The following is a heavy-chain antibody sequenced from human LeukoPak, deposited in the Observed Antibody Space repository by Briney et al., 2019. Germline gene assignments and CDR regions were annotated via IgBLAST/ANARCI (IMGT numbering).Heavy chain of an antibody. J-gene: IGHJ4*02. Sequence: GGSLRLSCTPSRFSLGNFVMSWVRQAPGKGLEWVTTIGKNQYYADSVKGRFTISKDNSKNMMYLQMDSLGVDDTAIYYCAKGSNGDYDNWGQGTLVTVSS. CDR2: IGKNQ. CDR1: RFSLGNFV. CDR3: AKGSNGDYDN. D-gene: IGHD4-17*01. V-gene: IGHV3-23*01.